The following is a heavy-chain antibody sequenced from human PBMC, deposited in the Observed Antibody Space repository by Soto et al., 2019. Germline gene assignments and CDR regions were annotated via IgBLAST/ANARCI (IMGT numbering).Heavy chain of an antibody. J-gene: IGHJ4*02. Sequence: QVQLVQSGAEVKKPGASVKVSCKASGYTFTSYGIIWVRQAPGQGLEWMGWISAYNGNTNYAQKLQGRVTMTTDTSTSTAYIELRSLRSDDTAVYYCARSGCSGGSCYSYYFDYWGQGTLVTVSS. V-gene: IGHV1-18*01. CDR1: GYTFTSYG. D-gene: IGHD2-15*01. CDR3: ARSGCSGGSCYSYYFDY. CDR2: ISAYNGNT.